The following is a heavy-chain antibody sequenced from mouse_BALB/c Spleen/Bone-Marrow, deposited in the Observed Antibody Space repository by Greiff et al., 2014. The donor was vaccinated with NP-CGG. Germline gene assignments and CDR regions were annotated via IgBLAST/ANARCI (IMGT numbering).Heavy chain of an antibody. CDR1: GFSLASYG. CDR3: TREREGDGYYDFDY. D-gene: IGHD2-3*01. CDR2: IWACGAT. Sequence: QVQLKESGPGLVTPSQSLTITCTVSGFSLASYGIHWVRQPPGKGLEWLGVIWACGATNYNSALMSRLSISKDNSKSQVFLKMDSLQIDDTAMFYCTREREGDGYYDFDYWGQGTIFTVSS. J-gene: IGHJ2*01. V-gene: IGHV2-9*02.